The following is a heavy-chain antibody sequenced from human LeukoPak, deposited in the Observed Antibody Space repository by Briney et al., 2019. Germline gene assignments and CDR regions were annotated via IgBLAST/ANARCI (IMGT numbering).Heavy chain of an antibody. D-gene: IGHD6-19*01. V-gene: IGHV4-59*08. Sequence: PSETLSLTCTVSGGSISSYYWSWIRQPPGKRLEWIGYIYYSGSTNYNPSLKSRVTISVDTSKNQFSLKLSSVTAADTAVYYCARHQYSSGAPWFDPWGQGTLVTVSS. CDR2: IYYSGST. CDR3: ARHQYSSGAPWFDP. J-gene: IGHJ5*02. CDR1: GGSISSYY.